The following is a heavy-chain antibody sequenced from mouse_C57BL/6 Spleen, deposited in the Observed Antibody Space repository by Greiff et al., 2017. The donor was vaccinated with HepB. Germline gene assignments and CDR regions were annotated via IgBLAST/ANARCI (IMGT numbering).Heavy chain of an antibody. CDR2: ISYSGST. J-gene: IGHJ4*01. V-gene: IGHV3-1*01. CDR1: GYSITSGYD. Sequence: EVQLQQSGPGMVKPSQSLSLTCTVTGYSITSGYDWHWIRHFPGNKLEWMGYISYSGSTNYNPSLKSRISITHDTSKNHFFLKLNSVTTEDTATYNCAREGAVVAPGAMDYWGQGTSVTVSS. D-gene: IGHD1-1*01. CDR3: AREGAVVAPGAMDY.